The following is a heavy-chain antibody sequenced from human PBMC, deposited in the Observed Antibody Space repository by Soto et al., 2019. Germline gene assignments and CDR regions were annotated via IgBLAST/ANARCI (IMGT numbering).Heavy chain of an antibody. D-gene: IGHD3-22*01. CDR1: GFMFDNYA. Sequence: EVRLLESGGGSVPPGASARLSCLTSGFMFDNYAMSWVRQSPARGLEWVAAISGSGHATYYTQSVWGRFTISRDKSKKTVFLQMNNLRTEDTAIYYCAKGRYFDSSGGCANYWGLGTLVTVSS. CDR2: ISGSGHAT. CDR3: AKGRYFDSSGGCANY. V-gene: IGHV3-23*01. J-gene: IGHJ4*02.